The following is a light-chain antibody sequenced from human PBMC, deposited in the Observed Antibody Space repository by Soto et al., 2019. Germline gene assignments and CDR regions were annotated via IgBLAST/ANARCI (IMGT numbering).Light chain of an antibody. V-gene: IGKV3-20*01. CDR1: QSVSSSY. Sequence: EIVLTQSPGTLSSSPGERATLSCRASQSVSSSYLAWYQQKGGQAPRLLIYGASSRPSGLPDRFSGSGSGTDFTLTISSLEPEDFAVYYCQQYVRSPWTFGQGTKVEIK. CDR2: GAS. CDR3: QQYVRSPWT. J-gene: IGKJ1*01.